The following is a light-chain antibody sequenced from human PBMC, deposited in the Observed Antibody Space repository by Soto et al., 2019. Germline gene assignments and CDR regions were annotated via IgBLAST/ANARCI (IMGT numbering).Light chain of an antibody. J-gene: IGKJ3*01. V-gene: IGKV1-9*01. CDR2: GAS. Sequence: DIQLTQSPSFLSASVGDRVTITCRASQGIRSYLAWYQQRPGKAPELLIYGASTLRPGGASRFSGSGSGTEFTLTISSLQPEDFATYYCQQLNTFPPSFTFGPGTKGDIK. CDR3: QQLNTFPPSFT. CDR1: QGIRSY.